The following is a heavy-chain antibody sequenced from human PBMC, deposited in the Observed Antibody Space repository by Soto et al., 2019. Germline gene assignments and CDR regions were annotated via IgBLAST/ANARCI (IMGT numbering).Heavy chain of an antibody. CDR3: TRHEFGMATITGY. V-gene: IGHV3-73*01. D-gene: IGHD5-12*01. J-gene: IGHJ4*02. Sequence: PGGSLRLSCAASGFTFSGSAMHWVRQASGKGLEWVGRIRSKANSYATAYAASVKGRFTISRDDSKNTAYLQMNSLKTEDTAVYYCTRHEFGMATITGYWGQGALVTVSS. CDR2: IRSKANSYAT. CDR1: GFTFSGSA.